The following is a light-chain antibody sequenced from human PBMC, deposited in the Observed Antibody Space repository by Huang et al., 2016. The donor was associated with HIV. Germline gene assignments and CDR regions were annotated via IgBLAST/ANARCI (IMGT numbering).Light chain of an antibody. CDR1: QSVGNF. CDR3: QQRTYSFT. J-gene: IGKJ3*01. Sequence: EIVLTQSPATLSLSPGERATLSCRASQSVGNFLAWYQQKPGQAPRLLNYDASYRATGIPTRFSGSGYGTDFTLTISSLEPEDFAVYYCQQRTYSFTFGPGTKVD. V-gene: IGKV3-11*01. CDR2: DAS.